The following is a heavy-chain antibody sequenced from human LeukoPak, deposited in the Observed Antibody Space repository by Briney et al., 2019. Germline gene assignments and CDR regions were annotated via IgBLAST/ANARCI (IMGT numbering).Heavy chain of an antibody. CDR1: GGSISTNNW. J-gene: IGHJ4*02. D-gene: IGHD1-26*01. V-gene: IGHV4-4*02. Sequence: SETLSLTCAVSGGSISTNNWWSWVRQPPGKGLEWIGEIYHSGSTNYNPSLKNRVTISVDKSKNQFSLKLSSVAAADTAVYYCARDWVVGATTSFDYWGQGTLVTVSS. CDR2: IYHSGST. CDR3: ARDWVVGATTSFDY.